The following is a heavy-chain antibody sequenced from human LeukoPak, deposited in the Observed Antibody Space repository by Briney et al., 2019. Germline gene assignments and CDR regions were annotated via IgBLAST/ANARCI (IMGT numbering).Heavy chain of an antibody. V-gene: IGHV3-23*01. CDR2: ISGSGGST. CDR1: GFTFSSYA. J-gene: IGHJ4*02. CDR3: ARSASWYADY. Sequence: PGGSLRLSCAASGFTFSSYAMSWVRQAPGKGLEWVSGISGSGGSTYYADSVKGRFTISRDNSRNTLYLQMNSPRAEDTAVYYCARSASWYADYWGQGTLVTVSS. D-gene: IGHD6-13*01.